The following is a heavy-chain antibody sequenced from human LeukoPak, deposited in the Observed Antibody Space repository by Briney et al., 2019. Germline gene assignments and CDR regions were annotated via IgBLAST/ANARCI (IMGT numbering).Heavy chain of an antibody. CDR3: ARGLTRDGYKTLGMDV. J-gene: IGHJ6*02. CDR1: GGTFSSYA. Sequence: GSSVKVSCKASGGTFSSYAISWVRQAPGQGLEWMGGIIPIFGTANYAQKFQGRVTITADESTSTAYMELSSLRSEDTAVYYCARGLTRDGYKTLGMDVWGQGTTVTVS. CDR2: IIPIFGTA. V-gene: IGHV1-69*01. D-gene: IGHD5-24*01.